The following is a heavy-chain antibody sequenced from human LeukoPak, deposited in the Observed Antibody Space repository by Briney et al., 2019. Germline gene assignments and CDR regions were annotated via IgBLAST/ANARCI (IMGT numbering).Heavy chain of an antibody. Sequence: SETLSLTFAVFGGSFSGYYWSWIRQPPGKGLEFIGYIYYSGSTNYNPSLKSRVTISVGTSKNQFSLKLSSVTAADTAVYYCARDRPASSSLDYWGQGTLVTVSS. CDR1: GGSFSGYY. CDR2: IYYSGST. D-gene: IGHD6-6*01. CDR3: ARDRPASSSLDY. J-gene: IGHJ4*02. V-gene: IGHV4-59*01.